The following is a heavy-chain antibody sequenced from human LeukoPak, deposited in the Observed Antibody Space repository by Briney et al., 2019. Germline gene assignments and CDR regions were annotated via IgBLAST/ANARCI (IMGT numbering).Heavy chain of an antibody. Sequence: SETLSLTCTVSGGSISSGNYYWSWIRQPAGKGLEWIGRFYPSGSTNYNPSLKSRVTISIDTPNNQFSLKLSSVTAADTAVYYCATGVHGIAAAGDYYFDYWGQGTLVTVSS. J-gene: IGHJ4*02. V-gene: IGHV4-61*02. CDR3: ATGVHGIAAAGDYYFDY. CDR2: FYPSGST. CDR1: GGSISSGNYY. D-gene: IGHD6-13*01.